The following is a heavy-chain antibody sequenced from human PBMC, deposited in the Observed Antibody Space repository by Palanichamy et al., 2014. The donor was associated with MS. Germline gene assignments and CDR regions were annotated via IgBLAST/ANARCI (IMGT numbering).Heavy chain of an antibody. Sequence: QVQLVQSGAEVKKPGASVKVSCKSSGYTFTSFAMHWVRQAPGQRLEWMGWINAGNGNTKYSQKFQGRVTITRDTSASTAYMELSSLRSEDTAVYYCARNARITIFGVVIPDWFDPWGQGTLATVSS. CDR3: ARNARITIFGVVIPDWFDP. J-gene: IGHJ5*02. CDR2: INAGNGNT. D-gene: IGHD3-3*01. V-gene: IGHV1-3*01. CDR1: GYTFTSFA.